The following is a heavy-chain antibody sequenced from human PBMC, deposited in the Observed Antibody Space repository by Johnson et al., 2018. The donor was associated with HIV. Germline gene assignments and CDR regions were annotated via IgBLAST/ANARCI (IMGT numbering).Heavy chain of an antibody. CDR3: ARVKGFGELWGQDAFDV. V-gene: IGHV3-48*04. J-gene: IGHJ3*01. Sequence: VQLVESGGGVVQPGRSLRLSCAASGFTFSSYAMHWVRQAPGKGLEWVSYISSSGSTIYYADSVKGRFTISRDNAKNSLYLQMNSLSPEDTAVYYCARVKGFGELWGQDAFDVWGQGTMVTVSS. CDR1: GFTFSSYA. D-gene: IGHD3-10*01. CDR2: ISSSGSTI.